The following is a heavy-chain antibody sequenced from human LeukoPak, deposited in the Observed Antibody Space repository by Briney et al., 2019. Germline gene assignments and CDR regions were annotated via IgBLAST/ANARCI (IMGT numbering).Heavy chain of an antibody. CDR2: IYYSGST. Sequence: SETLSLTCTVSGGSISSSSYYWGWIRQPPGKGLEWIGSIYYSGSTYYNPSLKSRVTISVDTSKNQFSLKLSSVTAADTAVYYCARAADQYSSSWDPVIYWGQGTLVTVSS. CDR1: GGSISSSSYY. V-gene: IGHV4-39*07. J-gene: IGHJ4*02. CDR3: ARAADQYSSSWDPVIY. D-gene: IGHD6-13*01.